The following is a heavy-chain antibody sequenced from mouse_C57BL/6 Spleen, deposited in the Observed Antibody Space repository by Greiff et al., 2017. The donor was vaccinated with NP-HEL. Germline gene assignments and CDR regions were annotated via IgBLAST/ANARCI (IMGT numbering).Heavy chain of an antibody. CDR3: ARNSNYPADY. Sequence: VQLQQSGAELVKPGASVKLSCKASGYTFTSYWMQWVKQRPGQGLEWIGEIDPSDSYTNYNQKFKGKATLTVDTSSSTAYMQLSSLTSEDSAVYYCARNSNYPADYWGQGTSVTVSS. D-gene: IGHD2-5*01. V-gene: IGHV1-50*01. CDR1: GYTFTSYW. CDR2: IDPSDSYT. J-gene: IGHJ4*01.